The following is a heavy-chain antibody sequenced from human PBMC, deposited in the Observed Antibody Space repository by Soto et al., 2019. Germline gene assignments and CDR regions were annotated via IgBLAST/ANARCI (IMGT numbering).Heavy chain of an antibody. V-gene: IGHV1-69*13. CDR1: GGTFSSYA. J-gene: IGHJ6*02. D-gene: IGHD3-3*01. Sequence: SVKVSCKASGGTFSSYAISWVRQAPGQGLEWMGGIIPIFGTANYAQKFQGRVTITADESTSTAYMELSSLRSEDTAVYYCARGTRGYDFWSGYPIRPFYYYYGMDVWGQGTTVTVSS. CDR2: IIPIFGTA. CDR3: ARGTRGYDFWSGYPIRPFYYYYGMDV.